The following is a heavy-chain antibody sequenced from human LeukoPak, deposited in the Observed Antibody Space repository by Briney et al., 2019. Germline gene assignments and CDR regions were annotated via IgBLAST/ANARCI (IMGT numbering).Heavy chain of an antibody. J-gene: IGHJ4*02. CDR3: ARDKRANWDLTY. D-gene: IGHD7-27*01. CDR2: INPNSGGT. V-gene: IGHV1-2*02. Sequence: ASVKVSCXASGGTFSSYAISWVRQARGQGLEWMGWINPNSGGTNYAQKFQGRVTMTRDTSISTAYMELSRLRSDDTAVYYCARDKRANWDLTYWGQGTLVTVSS. CDR1: GGTFSSYA.